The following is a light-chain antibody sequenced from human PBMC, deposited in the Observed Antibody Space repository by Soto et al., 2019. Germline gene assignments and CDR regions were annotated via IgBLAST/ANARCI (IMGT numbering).Light chain of an antibody. J-gene: IGKJ1*01. CDR2: GAS. V-gene: IGKV3-20*01. Sequence: EIVLTQSPGTLSLSPGERATLSCRASQSVSSSYLAWYQQKAGQAPRLLIFGASIRDTGIPDRFSGSGSGTDFTLTINRLQPEDFAMYYCQQYGSSPGTFGPGTRWIS. CDR3: QQYGSSPGT. CDR1: QSVSSSY.